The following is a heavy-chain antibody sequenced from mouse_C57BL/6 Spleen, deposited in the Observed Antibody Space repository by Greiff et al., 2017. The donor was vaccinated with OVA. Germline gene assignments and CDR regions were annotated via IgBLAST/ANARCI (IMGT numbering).Heavy chain of an antibody. CDR2: IYPGSGNT. J-gene: IGHJ2*01. D-gene: IGHD1-1*01. CDR1: GYSFTSYY. V-gene: IGHV1-66*01. Sequence: QVHVKQSGPELVKPGASVKISCKASGYSFTSYYIHWVKQRPGQGLEWIGWIYPGSGNTKYNEKFKGKATLTADTSSSTAYMQLSSLTSEDSAVYYCARPFTTVVGFDYWGQGTTLTVSS. CDR3: ARPFTTVVGFDY.